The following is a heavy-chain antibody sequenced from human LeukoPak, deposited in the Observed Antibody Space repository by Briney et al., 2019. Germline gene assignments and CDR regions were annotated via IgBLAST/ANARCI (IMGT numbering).Heavy chain of an antibody. CDR3: ARDRLGR. V-gene: IGHV4-34*01. J-gene: IGHJ4*02. D-gene: IGHD4-11*01. CDR1: GGSFSGYY. CDR2: INHSGST. Sequence: SETLSLTCAVYGGSFSGYYWSWIRQSPGKGLEWIGEINHSGSTNYNPSLKSRVTISVNTSKNQFSLKLRSVTAADTAVYYCARDRLGRWGQGTLVTVSS.